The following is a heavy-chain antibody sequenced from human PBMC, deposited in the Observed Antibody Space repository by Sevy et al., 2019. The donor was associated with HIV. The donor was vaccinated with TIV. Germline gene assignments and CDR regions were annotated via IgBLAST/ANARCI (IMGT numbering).Heavy chain of an antibody. CDR3: ARNTASSAQIGYFQH. J-gene: IGHJ1*01. CDR2: ISGSGGST. CDR1: GFTFSSYA. D-gene: IGHD3-22*01. V-gene: IGHV3-23*01. Sequence: GSLRLSCAASGFTFSSYAMSWVRQAPGKGLEWVSAISGSGGSTYYADSVKGRFTISRDNSKNTLYLQMNSLRAEDTAVYYCARNTASSAQIGYFQHWGQGTLVTVSS.